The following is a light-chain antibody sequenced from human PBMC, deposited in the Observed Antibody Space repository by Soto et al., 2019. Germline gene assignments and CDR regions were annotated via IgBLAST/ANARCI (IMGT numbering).Light chain of an antibody. Sequence: QSVLTQPASVSGSPGQSITISCTGTSSDLGSYDLVSWYQQHPGRAPKLIIFEVTKRPSGVSNRFSGSKSGDTASLTISGLRAEDEADYYCSSYTSSTDDVFGTGTKLTVL. J-gene: IGLJ1*01. CDR3: SSYTSSTDDV. CDR1: SSDLGSYDL. CDR2: EVT. V-gene: IGLV2-14*02.